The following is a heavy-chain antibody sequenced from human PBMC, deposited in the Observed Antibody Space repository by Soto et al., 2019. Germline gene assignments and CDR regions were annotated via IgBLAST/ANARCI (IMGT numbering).Heavy chain of an antibody. CDR1: GGSISSSSYY. V-gene: IGHV4-39*01. J-gene: IGHJ5*02. D-gene: IGHD3-22*01. CDR3: ARLYYYDSSGYYPTLPFDP. Sequence: SETLSLTCTVSGGSISSSSYYWGWLRQPPGKGLEWIGTIYYSGTTYYNPSLKSRVTISVDTSKNQFSLKLSSVTAADTAVYYCARLYYYDSSGYYPTLPFDPWGQGTLVTVSS. CDR2: IYYSGTT.